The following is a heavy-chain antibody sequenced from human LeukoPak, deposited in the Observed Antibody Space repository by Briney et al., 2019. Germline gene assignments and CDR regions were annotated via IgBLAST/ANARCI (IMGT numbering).Heavy chain of an antibody. CDR1: GFTFSTYG. J-gene: IGHJ5*02. V-gene: IGHV3-48*04. Sequence: GGSLRLSCAASGFTFSTYGMTWVRQAPGKGLEWISYISSSSDSIKYADSVKGRFTSSRDNAKNSLYLQMNSLRAEDTAVYYCTRAKWFDPWGQGTLVTVSS. CDR2: ISSSSDSI. CDR3: TRAKWFDP.